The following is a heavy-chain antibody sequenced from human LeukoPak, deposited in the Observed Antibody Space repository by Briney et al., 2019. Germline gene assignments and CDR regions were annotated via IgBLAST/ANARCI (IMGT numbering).Heavy chain of an antibody. CDR1: GGSISSYY. CDR2: IYTSGST. V-gene: IGHV4-4*07. D-gene: IGHD4-17*01. J-gene: IGHJ5*02. Sequence: SETLSLTCTASGGSISSYYWSWIRQPAGKGLEWIGRIYTSGSTNYNPSLKSRVTMSVDTSKNQFSLKLSSVTAADTAVYYCARDGDSLRSGWFDPWGQGTLVTVSS. CDR3: ARDGDSLRSGWFDP.